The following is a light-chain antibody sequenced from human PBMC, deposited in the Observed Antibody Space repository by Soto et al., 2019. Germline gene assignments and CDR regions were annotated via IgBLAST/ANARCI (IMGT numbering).Light chain of an antibody. V-gene: IGKV3-15*01. J-gene: IGKJ1*01. Sequence: EIVMTQSPVTLSVSPGERATLFCRASQSISSNLAWYQQKPGQVPRLLISGASTRATGISARFSGSGSGTEFTLTISSLQSEDFAVYYCQQYNKCPGTFGQGTKVE. CDR2: GAS. CDR1: QSISSN. CDR3: QQYNKCPGT.